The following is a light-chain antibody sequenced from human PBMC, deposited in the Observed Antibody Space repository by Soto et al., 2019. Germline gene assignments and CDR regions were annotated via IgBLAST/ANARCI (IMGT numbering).Light chain of an antibody. CDR2: EVS. V-gene: IGLV2-14*01. Sequence: QSVLTQPASVSGSPGQSITISCTGTSSDVGGYNYVSWYQQHPGKAPKLMIYEVSNRPSGVSNRFSGSKSGNTASLTISGLQAEDEADYYCSSYTSSSTQVVFGGGTKLTLL. CDR1: SSDVGGYNY. CDR3: SSYTSSSTQVV. J-gene: IGLJ2*01.